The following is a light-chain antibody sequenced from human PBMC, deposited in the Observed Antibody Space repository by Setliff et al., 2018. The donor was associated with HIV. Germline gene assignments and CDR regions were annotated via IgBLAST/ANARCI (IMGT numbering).Light chain of an antibody. CDR3: TSFTTTTPYV. Sequence: QSALTQPASVSGSPGQSITISCSGTNRDVGGDHRYVSWYQHFPGRAPKLIIYEVNKRPSGVSNRFSGSKSGNTASLTISGLQIEDESDYYCTSFTTTTPYVFGTGTKVTVL. J-gene: IGLJ1*01. CDR1: NRDVGGDHRY. V-gene: IGLV2-14*01. CDR2: EVN.